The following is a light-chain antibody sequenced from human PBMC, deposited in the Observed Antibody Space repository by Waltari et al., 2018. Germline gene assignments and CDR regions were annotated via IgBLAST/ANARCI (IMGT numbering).Light chain of an antibody. CDR3: QQLSSFPYT. J-gene: IGKJ2*01. V-gene: IGKV1-9*01. CDR1: QGISSF. Sequence: DIQLTQSPSFLSASVGDRVTITCRASQGISSFLAWYQQKPGKAPNLLIFAANTLQSGVPSTFSGSGSVTEFTLTVNSLQPEDFATYYCQQLSSFPYTFGQGTKLEIK. CDR2: AAN.